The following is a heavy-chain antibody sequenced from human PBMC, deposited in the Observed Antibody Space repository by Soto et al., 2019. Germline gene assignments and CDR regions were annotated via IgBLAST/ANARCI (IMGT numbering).Heavy chain of an antibody. Sequence: SETLSLTCTVSGGSISSYYWSWIRQSPERGLEWIGYIHYSGSANYNPSLNSRLTMSVDRSKSQFSMKLASVTAADTAVYYCARGVGGSGPNWFDPWGQGTLVTVSS. CDR3: ARGVGGSGPNWFDP. V-gene: IGHV4-59*12. CDR2: IHYSGSA. D-gene: IGHD6-19*01. CDR1: GGSISSYY. J-gene: IGHJ5*02.